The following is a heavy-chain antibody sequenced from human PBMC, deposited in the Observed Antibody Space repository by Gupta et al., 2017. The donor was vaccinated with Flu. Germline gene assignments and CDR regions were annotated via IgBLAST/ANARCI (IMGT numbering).Heavy chain of an antibody. CDR2: INPMSGTQ. D-gene: IGHD2-21*01. V-gene: IGHV1-69*15. CDR1: GDTITTAA. J-gene: IGHJ4*02. CDR3: ERKCWVGGDCHSFGD. Sequence: GDTITTAAFSWVRQAPGQGLEGMGKINPMSGTQDYAKNFQGRVTNEADESTTTVYMEVHSLTSEDTAMYYCERKCWVGGDCHSFGDWGQGTNVTVSS.